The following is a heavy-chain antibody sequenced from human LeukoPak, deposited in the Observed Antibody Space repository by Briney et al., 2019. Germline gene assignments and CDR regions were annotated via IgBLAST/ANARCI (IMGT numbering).Heavy chain of an antibody. Sequence: SETLSLTCTVSGGSISSYYWSWIRQPPGKGLEWIGYIYYSGSTNYNPSLKSRVTISVDTSKNQFSLKLSSVTAADTAVYYCARGVGSVTYDSSGFGECYYFDYWGQGTLVTVSS. V-gene: IGHV4-59*01. J-gene: IGHJ4*02. CDR3: ARGVGSVTYDSSGFGECYYFDY. D-gene: IGHD3-22*01. CDR1: GGSISSYY. CDR2: IYYSGST.